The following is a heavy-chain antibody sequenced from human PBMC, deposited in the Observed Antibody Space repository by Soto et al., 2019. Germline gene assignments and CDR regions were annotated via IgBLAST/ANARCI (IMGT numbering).Heavy chain of an antibody. V-gene: IGHV3-23*01. CDR2: ITGSGGST. J-gene: IGHJ6*03. CDR1: GFSFSSYA. Sequence: GGSLRLSCAAPGFSFSSYAMSWVRQAPGKGLEWVSVITGSGGSTYYADSVKGRFTISRDNSKNILYLQMNGLRAGDTAVYYCAKEVGPINYYMDVWGKGTTVTVSS. CDR3: AKEVGPINYYMDV. D-gene: IGHD1-26*01.